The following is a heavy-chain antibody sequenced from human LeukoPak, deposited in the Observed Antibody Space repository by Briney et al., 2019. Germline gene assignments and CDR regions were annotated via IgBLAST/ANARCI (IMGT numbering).Heavy chain of an antibody. D-gene: IGHD2-15*01. CDR3: ARRSRVSSDY. V-gene: IGHV4-39*01. CDR1: GGSISSSSYY. Sequence: PSETLSLTCTVSGGSISSSSYYWDWIRQPPGKGLEWIGSIYYSGSTYYNPSLKSRVTISVDTSKNQFSLKLSSVTAADTAVYYCARRSRVSSDYWGQGTLVTVS. J-gene: IGHJ4*02. CDR2: IYYSGST.